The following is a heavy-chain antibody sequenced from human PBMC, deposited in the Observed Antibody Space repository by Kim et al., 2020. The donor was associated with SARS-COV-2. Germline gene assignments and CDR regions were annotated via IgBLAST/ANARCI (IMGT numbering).Heavy chain of an antibody. V-gene: IGHV4-31*02. D-gene: IGHD2-2*01. Sequence: YNPSLKSRVTKSVDTSKNQCSLKLSSVTAADTAVYYCARGHTAVPAAPDYWGQGTLVTVSS. CDR3: ARGHTAVPAAPDY. J-gene: IGHJ4*02.